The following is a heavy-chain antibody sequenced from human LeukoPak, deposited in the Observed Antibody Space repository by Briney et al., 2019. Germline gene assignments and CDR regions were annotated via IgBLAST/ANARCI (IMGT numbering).Heavy chain of an antibody. V-gene: IGHV4-61*02. D-gene: IGHD3-22*01. CDR2: IYTSGST. J-gene: IGHJ3*02. CDR1: GGSISSGSYY. CDR3: ARGASMMYYYDSSGYYLDAFDI. Sequence: SETLSLTCTVSGGSISSGSYYWSWIRQPAGKGLEWIGRIYTSGSTNYNPSLKSRVTISVDTSKNQLSLKLSSVTAADTAVYYCARGASMMYYYDSSGYYLDAFDIWGQGTMVTVSS.